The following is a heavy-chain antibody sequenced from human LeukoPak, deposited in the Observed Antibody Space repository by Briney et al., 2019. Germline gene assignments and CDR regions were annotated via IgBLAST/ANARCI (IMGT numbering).Heavy chain of an antibody. CDR3: GRGIRNIDY. CDR1: GGSIINYY. CDR2: VSSSGST. D-gene: IGHD3-10*01. V-gene: IGHV4-59*12. Sequence: SETLSLTCTVSGGSIINYYWSWIGQPPGKGLEWIGYVSSSGSTNYNPSLKSRVTISVDTSKNQFSLKLSSVTAADTAVYYCGRGIRNIDYWGQGTLVTVSS. J-gene: IGHJ4*02.